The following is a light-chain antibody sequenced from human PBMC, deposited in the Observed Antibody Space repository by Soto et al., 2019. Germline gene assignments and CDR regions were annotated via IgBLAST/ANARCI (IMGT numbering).Light chain of an antibody. J-gene: IGKJ1*01. CDR3: QQYYSTPPT. V-gene: IGKV4-1*01. CDR1: QSVLYSSSNMNY. CDR2: WAS. Sequence: DIVMTQSPDSLAVSLGERATINCKSSQSVLYSSSNMNYLAWYQQRPGQPPKLLIYWASTREFGVPDRFSGSGSGTDFTLTISSLQAEDVAVYYCQQYYSTPPTFGQGTKVEIK.